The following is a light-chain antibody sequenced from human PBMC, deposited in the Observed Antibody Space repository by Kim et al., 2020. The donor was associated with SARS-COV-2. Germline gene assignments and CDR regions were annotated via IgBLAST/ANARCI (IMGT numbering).Light chain of an antibody. CDR2: GTS. J-gene: IGKJ1*01. CDR1: QLISSNY. CDR3: QHYDGSPRT. Sequence: EIVLTQSPGTLSLSPGERATLSCRASQLISSNYLGWYQQKPGQAPRLFIYGTSNRAAGIPDRVSGSGSGTDFTLTISRLEPEDFAVYYCQHYDGSPRTFGQGTKVDIK. V-gene: IGKV3-20*01.